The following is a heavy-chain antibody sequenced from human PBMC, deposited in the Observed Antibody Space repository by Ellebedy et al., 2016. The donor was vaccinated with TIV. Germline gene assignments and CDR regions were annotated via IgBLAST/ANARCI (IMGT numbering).Heavy chain of an antibody. D-gene: IGHD3-10*01. V-gene: IGHV3-21*01. CDR2: ISSDSDDL. CDR3: AAGSREYWFDP. CDR1: GFSFRSYI. Sequence: GESLKISCAASGFSFRSYIMNWIRQAPGKAPAWVASISSDSDDLYYADSGKGRFTISRDNAKNLLYLQMNTLGVEDTAVYYCAAGSREYWFDPWGQGTLVTVSS. J-gene: IGHJ5*02.